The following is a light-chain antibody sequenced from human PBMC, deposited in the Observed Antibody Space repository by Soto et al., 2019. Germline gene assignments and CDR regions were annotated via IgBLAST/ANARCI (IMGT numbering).Light chain of an antibody. J-gene: IGLJ1*01. CDR3: CSTGGYPTIF. V-gene: IGLV2-23*02. CDR2: EVN. CDR1: SSNVGSYKL. Sequence: QSALTQPASVSGSPGQSITISCTGTSSNVGSYKLVSWYQQHPGKAPKLMIFEVNKRPSGVSNRFSGSKSGNTASLTISGLKVWGEAGFFFCSTGGYPTIFFGTGTKLTVL.